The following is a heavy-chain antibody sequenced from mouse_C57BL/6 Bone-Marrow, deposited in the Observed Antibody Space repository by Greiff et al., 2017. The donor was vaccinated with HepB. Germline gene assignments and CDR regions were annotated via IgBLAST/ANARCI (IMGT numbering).Heavy chain of an antibody. CDR1: GYTFTDYN. CDR2: INPNNGGT. Sequence: VQLQQSGPELVKPGASVKISCKASGYTFTDYNMDWVKQSHGKSLEWIGDINPNNGGTIYNQKFKGKATLTVDKSSSTAYMQLRSLTSEDTAVYFCARGYNYYNRYAMDYWGQGTSVTVSS. J-gene: IGHJ4*01. D-gene: IGHD2-12*01. V-gene: IGHV1-18*01. CDR3: ARGYNYYNRYAMDY.